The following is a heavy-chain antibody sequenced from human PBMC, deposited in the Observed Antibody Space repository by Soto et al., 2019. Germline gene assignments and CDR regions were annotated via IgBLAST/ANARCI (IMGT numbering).Heavy chain of an antibody. V-gene: IGHV4-34*01. Sequence: SETLSLTCAVYGGSFSGYYWSWIRQPPGKGLEWIVEINHSGSTNYNPSLKSRVTISVDTSKNQFSLKLSSVTAADTAVYYCARGLIHNYGFTKPAGFDYWGQGTLVTVSS. D-gene: IGHD3-10*01. J-gene: IGHJ4*02. CDR2: INHSGST. CDR3: ARGLIHNYGFTKPAGFDY. CDR1: GGSFSGYY.